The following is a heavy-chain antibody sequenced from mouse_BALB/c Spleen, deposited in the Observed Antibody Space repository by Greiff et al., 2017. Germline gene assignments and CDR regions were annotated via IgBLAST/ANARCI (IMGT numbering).Heavy chain of an antibody. CDR2: ISYSGST. D-gene: IGHD2-14*01. CDR3: ARGNRYDMDY. J-gene: IGHJ4*01. V-gene: IGHV3-2*02. Sequence: EVKLQESGPGLVKPSQSLSLTCTVTGYSITSDYAWNWIRQFPGNKLEWMGYISYSGSTSYNPSLKSRISITRDTSKNQFFLQLNSVTTEDTATYYCARGNRYDMDYWGQGTSVTVSS. CDR1: GYSITSDYA.